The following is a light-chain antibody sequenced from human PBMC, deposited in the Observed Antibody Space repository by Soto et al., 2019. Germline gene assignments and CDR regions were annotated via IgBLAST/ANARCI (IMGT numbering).Light chain of an antibody. J-gene: IGKJ1*01. CDR3: MQGSYWPWT. CDR2: KVS. V-gene: IGKV2-30*01. Sequence: AVRTQFLFSLPATLGEPPSIFCRSSQSLEYSDGGTYLNWYHPRPGQSPRSMIYKVSNRDSGVPDRFSGSWSGTVFTLKLSRVETEDGGVYYGMQGSYWPWTFVQATKVDIK. CDR1: QSLEYSDGGTY.